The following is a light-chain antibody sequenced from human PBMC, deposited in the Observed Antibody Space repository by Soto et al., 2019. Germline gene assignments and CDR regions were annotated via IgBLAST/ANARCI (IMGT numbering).Light chain of an antibody. Sequence: EIVLTQSPGTLSLYPGERATLSCRASQSVGGNYLAWYQQKPGQAPRLLIYGASSRAPGIPDRFSGSGSGTDFTLTISRLEPEDFAVFYCQEYGSSRAFGQGTKVDIK. J-gene: IGKJ1*01. V-gene: IGKV3-20*01. CDR1: QSVGGNY. CDR2: GAS. CDR3: QEYGSSRA.